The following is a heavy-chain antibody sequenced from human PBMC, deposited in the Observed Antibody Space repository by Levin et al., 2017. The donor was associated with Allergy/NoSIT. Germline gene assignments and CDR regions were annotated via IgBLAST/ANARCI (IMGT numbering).Heavy chain of an antibody. V-gene: IGHV1-2*06. Sequence: GESLKISCKGFGYTFTGYYMHWVRQAPGQGLEWMGRINPNNDDTDYAQKFQGRVTMTTDTSISTAYMDLSRLRSDDTAVYYCARVAEGSGTNWFDPWGQGTLVTVSS. CDR2: INPNNDDT. CDR3: ARVAEGSGTNWFDP. D-gene: IGHD3-10*01. CDR1: GYTFTGYY. J-gene: IGHJ5*02.